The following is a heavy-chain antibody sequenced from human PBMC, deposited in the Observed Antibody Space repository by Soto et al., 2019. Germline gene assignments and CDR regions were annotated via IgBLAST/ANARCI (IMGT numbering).Heavy chain of an antibody. V-gene: IGHV1-24*01. J-gene: IGHJ5*02. CDR3: ATTVVYYYGSGSYRNWFDP. CDR2: FDPEDGET. D-gene: IGHD3-10*01. Sequence: ASVKVSCKVSGCTLTELSMHWVRQAPGKGLEWMGGFDPEDGETIYAQKFQGRVTMTEDTSTDTAYMELSSLRSEDTAVYYCATTVVYYYGSGSYRNWFDPWGQGTLVTVSS. CDR1: GCTLTELS.